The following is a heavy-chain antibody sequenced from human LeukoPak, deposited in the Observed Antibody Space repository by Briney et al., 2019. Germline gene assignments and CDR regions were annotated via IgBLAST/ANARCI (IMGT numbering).Heavy chain of an antibody. CDR2: IGGSDGTT. CDR3: AKRDSSGSYPYYFDY. J-gene: IGHJ4*02. V-gene: IGHV3-23*01. Sequence: GGSLRLSCVASGSTFRTHAMSWVRLAPGKGLEWVSAIGGSDGTTSYADSVKGRFTISRDNSKDTLYLQMNSLRVEDTATYYCAKRDSSGSYPYYFDYWGQGTLVTVSS. CDR1: GSTFRTHA. D-gene: IGHD3-22*01.